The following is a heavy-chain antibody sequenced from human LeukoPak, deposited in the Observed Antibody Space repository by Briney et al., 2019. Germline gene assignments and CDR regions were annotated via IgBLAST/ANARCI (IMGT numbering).Heavy chain of an antibody. J-gene: IGHJ4*02. CDR3: AKEKTTGTYYVDY. D-gene: IGHD1-7*01. CDR2: IKQDGSDK. Sequence: GGSLRLSCAASGFTFSSYWMSWGRRAPGKGLEWVANIKQDGSDKYYVDSVKGRFTISRDNAKNSVYLQMNSLRAEDTAVYYCAKEKTTGTYYVDYWGQGTLVTVSS. V-gene: IGHV3-7*01. CDR1: GFTFSSYW.